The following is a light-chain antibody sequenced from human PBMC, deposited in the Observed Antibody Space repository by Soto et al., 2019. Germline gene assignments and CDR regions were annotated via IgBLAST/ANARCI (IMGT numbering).Light chain of an antibody. CDR1: QSVTNNF. J-gene: IGKJ2*01. CDR2: GIS. CDR3: QQYITLPHT. Sequence: ENVLTQSPGTLSLSPGERATLSCRASQSVTNNFFAWYQQKPGQAPRLLIHGISSRATGIPDRFSGSGSGTDFTLTISRLEPEDFVVYYCQQYITLPHTFGQGTKLEVK. V-gene: IGKV3-20*01.